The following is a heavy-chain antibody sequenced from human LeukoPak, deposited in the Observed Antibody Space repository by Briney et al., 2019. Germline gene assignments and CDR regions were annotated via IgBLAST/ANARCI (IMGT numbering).Heavy chain of an antibody. CDR2: INHSGRT. CDR3: ARVLRYCSGGNCYSGGLGYMDV. Sequence: PSETLSLTCAVYGGSFSGYYWSWIRQPPGKGLEWIGEINHSGRTNYNPSLKSRVTISVDTSKNQFSLKLSSVTAEDTAVYYCARVLRYCSGGNCYSGGLGYMDVWGKGTTVTISS. J-gene: IGHJ6*03. D-gene: IGHD2-15*01. CDR1: GGSFSGYY. V-gene: IGHV4-34*01.